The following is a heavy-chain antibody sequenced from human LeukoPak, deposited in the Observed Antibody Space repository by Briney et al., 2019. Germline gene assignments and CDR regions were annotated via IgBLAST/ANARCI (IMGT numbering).Heavy chain of an antibody. CDR2: ISGSGGST. D-gene: IGHD3-22*01. CDR1: GFTFSSYG. CDR3: AKGYYYDSSGYFVY. J-gene: IGHJ4*02. V-gene: IGHV3-23*01. Sequence: GGSLRLSCAASGFTFSSYGMSWVRQAPGKGLEWGSIISGSGGSTYYADSVKGRFTISRDNSKNTLYLQMKSLRVEDTAVYYCAKGYYYDSSGYFVYWGQGTLVTVSS.